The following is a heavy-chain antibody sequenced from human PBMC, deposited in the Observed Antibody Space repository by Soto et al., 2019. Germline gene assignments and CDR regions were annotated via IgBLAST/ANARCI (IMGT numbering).Heavy chain of an antibody. V-gene: IGHV3-74*01. CDR1: GFTFSSYL. J-gene: IGHJ4*02. CDR3: ASIYYYDSSGPDY. Sequence: LSCAASGFTFSSYLMHWVRQAPGKGLVWVSRINSDGSSTSYADSVKGRFTISRDNAKNTLYLQMNSLRAEDTAVYYCASIYYYDSSGPDYWGQGTLVTVSS. D-gene: IGHD3-22*01. CDR2: INSDGSST.